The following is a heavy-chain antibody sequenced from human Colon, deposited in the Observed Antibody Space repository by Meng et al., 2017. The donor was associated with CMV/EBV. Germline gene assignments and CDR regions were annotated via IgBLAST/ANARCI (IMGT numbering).Heavy chain of an antibody. CDR3: ARQRENFYYYGMDV. Sequence: SETLSLTCAVSGGPFKGYYWNWIRQSPGKGLEWIGEIRHSGLTSHNPALKSRITISLDTSKNQVSLEVRSVIAADTGVYYCARQRENFYYYGMDVWGHGTMVTVSS. J-gene: IGHJ6*02. D-gene: IGHD5-24*01. CDR1: GGPFKGYY. V-gene: IGHV4-34*01. CDR2: IRHSGLT.